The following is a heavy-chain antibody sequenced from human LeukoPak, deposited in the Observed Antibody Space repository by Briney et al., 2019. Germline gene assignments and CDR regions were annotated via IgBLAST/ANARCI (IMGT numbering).Heavy chain of an antibody. D-gene: IGHD3-9*01. J-gene: IGHJ4*02. V-gene: IGHV1-2*02. CDR1: GYTFTGYY. Sequence: GASVKVPCKASGYTFTGYYMHWVRQAPGQGLEWMGWINPNSGGTNYAQKLQGRVTMTRDTSISTAYMELSRLRSDDTAVYYCARDRSLSPFYDILTGYYRGGFDYWGQGTLVTVSS. CDR3: ARDRSLSPFYDILTGYYRGGFDY. CDR2: INPNSGGT.